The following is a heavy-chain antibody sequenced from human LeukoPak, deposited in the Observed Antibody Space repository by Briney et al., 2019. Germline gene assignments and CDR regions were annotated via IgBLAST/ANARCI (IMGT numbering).Heavy chain of an antibody. CDR1: GFTFSDYG. J-gene: IGHJ4*02. D-gene: IGHD2-2*01. Sequence: GGSLRLSCAASGFTFSDYGMHWVRQAPGKGLDWVAVIAYDSSHKYCADSVKGRFTISRDNDKNSLFLQMNSLRADDTAVYYCARDGRYCSSPSCYFDYWGQGTLVTVSS. CDR3: ARDGRYCSSPSCYFDY. V-gene: IGHV3-30*03. CDR2: IAYDSSHK.